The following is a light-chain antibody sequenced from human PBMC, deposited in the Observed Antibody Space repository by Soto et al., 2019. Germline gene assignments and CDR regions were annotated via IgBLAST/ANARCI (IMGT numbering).Light chain of an antibody. J-gene: IGLJ1*01. V-gene: IGLV2-14*01. CDR2: EVT. CDR1: SSDIGAYNY. Sequence: QSALTQPASVSGSPGQSITITCAGTSSDIGAYNYVSWYQVHPGKAPKLIISEVTNRPSGVSSRFSGSKSANTASLTISGLRAEDEADYYCSSYTRSSTQVFGSGTKLTVL. CDR3: SSYTRSSTQV.